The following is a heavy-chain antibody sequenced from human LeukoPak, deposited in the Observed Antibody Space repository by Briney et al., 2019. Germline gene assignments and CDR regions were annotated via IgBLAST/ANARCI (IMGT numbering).Heavy chain of an antibody. D-gene: IGHD1-26*01. V-gene: IGHV3-21*01. CDR1: GFTFSGYS. J-gene: IGHJ4*02. CDR3: APAGGISTWYFDY. CDR2: ITSRSSST. Sequence: PGGSLRLSCAATGFTFSGYSMNWVRQGPGKGLEWVSSITSRSSSTYYADSVKGRFTISRDNAKNSLYLHMNSLRAEDTAVYYCAPAGGISTWYFDYWGQGTLVTVSS.